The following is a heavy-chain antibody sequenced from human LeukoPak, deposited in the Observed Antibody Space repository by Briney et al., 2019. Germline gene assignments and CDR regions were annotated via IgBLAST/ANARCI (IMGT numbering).Heavy chain of an antibody. CDR2: FNGGGTYS. CDR3: AGEDARDGGYFDY. J-gene: IGHJ4*02. Sequence: PGGSLRLSCAASGFSLTNYAMGWVRQAPGKGLEWLSTFNGGGTYSHHADSVKGRFTMSRDTSKNTVYLQMNSLRAEDTAMYCAGEDARDGGYFDYWAQGTLVTVSS. CDR1: GFSLTNYA. V-gene: IGHV3-23*01. D-gene: IGHD3-16*01.